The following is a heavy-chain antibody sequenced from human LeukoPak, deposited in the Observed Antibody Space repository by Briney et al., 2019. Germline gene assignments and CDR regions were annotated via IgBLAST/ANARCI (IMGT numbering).Heavy chain of an antibody. CDR3: AKFAYNWNAPDGFDM. V-gene: IGHV3-30*18. D-gene: IGHD1-1*01. CDR1: GFTFSSYW. Sequence: GGSLRLSCAASGFTFSSYWMSWVRQAPGKGLEWVAVTSYDGSVKHYADSVRGRFTISRDNSKSTLFLQMNSLRTDDPSVYFCAKFAYNWNAPDGFDMWGQGTMVIVSS. CDR2: TSYDGSVK. J-gene: IGHJ3*02.